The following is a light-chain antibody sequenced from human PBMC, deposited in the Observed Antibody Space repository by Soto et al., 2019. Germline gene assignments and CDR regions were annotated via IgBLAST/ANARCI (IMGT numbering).Light chain of an antibody. CDR2: CAS. CDR1: QSLISSY. Sequence: EIVLTQSPGTLSLSPGEGASLSCRASQSLISSYIAWYQQKPGQAPRLLIFCASSRATGIPDRFSGSGSGTDFTLTIIRLEPEDFAVYYCQHYGSSVLTFGPGTKVDIK. V-gene: IGKV3-20*01. CDR3: QHYGSSVLT. J-gene: IGKJ3*01.